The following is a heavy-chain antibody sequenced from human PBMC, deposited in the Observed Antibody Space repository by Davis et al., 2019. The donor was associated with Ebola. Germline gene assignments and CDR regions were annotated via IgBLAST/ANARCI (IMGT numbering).Heavy chain of an antibody. CDR2: IYLTGKT. CDR3: AKAYDSSGYAWFGP. J-gene: IGHJ5*02. CDR1: GGFFSGYY. V-gene: IGHV4-34*01. Sequence: MPSETLSLTCAVYGGFFSGYYWSWIRQPPGKGLEWIGSIYLTGKTYYNPSLKSRIPISVDTSKNQFSLKLSSVTAADTAVYFCAKAYDSSGYAWFGPWGHGTLVTVSS. D-gene: IGHD3-22*01.